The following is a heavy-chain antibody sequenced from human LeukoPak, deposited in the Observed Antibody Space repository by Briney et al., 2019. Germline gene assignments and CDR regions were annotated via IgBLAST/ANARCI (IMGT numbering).Heavy chain of an antibody. CDR3: AGEKGTSYLSAFDN. D-gene: IGHD6-6*01. V-gene: IGHV3-21*04. Sequence: GGSLRLSCAASEFTFSTYSMSWVRRAPPEGLEGGTSIISSSDYIYYDDSVKGRFTISRDSAKNSLYLQLNTLTAADTAVYYCAGEKGTSYLSAFDNWGQGTLVTVSS. CDR1: EFTFSTYS. CDR2: IISSSDYI. J-gene: IGHJ4*01.